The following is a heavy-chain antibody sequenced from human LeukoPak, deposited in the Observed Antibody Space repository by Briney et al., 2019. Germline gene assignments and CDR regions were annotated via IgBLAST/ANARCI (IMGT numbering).Heavy chain of an antibody. CDR2: IIPIFGTA. CDR3: ATDTAPVNY. CDR1: GGTFSSYA. Sequence: SVKVSCKASGGTFSSYAISWVRQAPGQGLEWMGGIIPIFGTANYAQKFQGRFTITTDESPSTAHMELSSLTSDDTAVYYCATDTAPVNYWGQGTLVTVSS. J-gene: IGHJ4*02. V-gene: IGHV1-69*05. D-gene: IGHD5-18*01.